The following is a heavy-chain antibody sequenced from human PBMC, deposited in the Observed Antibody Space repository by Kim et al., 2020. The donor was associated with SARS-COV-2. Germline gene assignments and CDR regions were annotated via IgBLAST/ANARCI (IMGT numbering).Heavy chain of an antibody. CDR1: GGSISSSSYY. CDR2: IYYSGST. Sequence: SETLSLTCTVSGGSISSSSYYWGWIRQPPGKGLEWIGSIYYSGSTYYNPSLKSRVTISVDTSKNQFSLKLSSVTAADTAVYYCARSNSRYSGYEYYFDYWGQGTLVTVSS. J-gene: IGHJ4*02. V-gene: IGHV4-39*01. D-gene: IGHD5-12*01. CDR3: ARSNSRYSGYEYYFDY.